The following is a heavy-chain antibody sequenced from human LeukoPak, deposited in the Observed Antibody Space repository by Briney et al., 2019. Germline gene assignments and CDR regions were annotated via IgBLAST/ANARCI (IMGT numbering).Heavy chain of an antibody. CDR3: ARDTGSSYLSSFDF. Sequence: SETLSLTCTVSGGSISSYYWSWIRQPPGKGLEWIGYIYYTGSTNYNPSLKSRITISVDTSKNQFSLKLNSLTAEDTAVYFCARDTGSSYLSSFDFWGQGTLVTVSS. CDR1: GGSISSYY. V-gene: IGHV4-59*01. D-gene: IGHD6-6*01. J-gene: IGHJ4*02. CDR2: IYYTGST.